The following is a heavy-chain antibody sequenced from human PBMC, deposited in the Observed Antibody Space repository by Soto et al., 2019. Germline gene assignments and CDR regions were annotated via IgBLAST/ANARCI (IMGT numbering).Heavy chain of an antibody. V-gene: IGHV4-34*01. Sequence: SETLSLTCAVYGGSFSGYYWSWIRQPPGKGLEWIGEINHSGSTNYNPSLKSRVTISVDTSKNQFSLKLRSVTAADTAVYYCARLRGYSYGYWFDPWGQGTLVTVSS. CDR3: ARLRGYSYGYWFDP. D-gene: IGHD5-18*01. CDR2: INHSGST. J-gene: IGHJ5*02. CDR1: GGSFSGYY.